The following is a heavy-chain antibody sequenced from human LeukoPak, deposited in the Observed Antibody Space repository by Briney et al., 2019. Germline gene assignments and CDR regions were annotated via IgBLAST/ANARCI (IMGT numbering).Heavy chain of an antibody. D-gene: IGHD3-16*01. J-gene: IGHJ4*02. Sequence: GGSLRLSCAASEFTVSRNYMLWVRQAPGKGLEWVSLIFSSGDTNYYDYVKGRFTISRDTSKNTLSLQMNSLRVADTAMYYCTRNHMIYWGEGTLFPVSS. V-gene: IGHV3-53*01. CDR2: IFSSGDT. CDR1: EFTVSRNY. CDR3: TRNHMIY.